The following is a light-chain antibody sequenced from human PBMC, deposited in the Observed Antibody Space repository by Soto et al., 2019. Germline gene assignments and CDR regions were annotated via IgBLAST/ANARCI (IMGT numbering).Light chain of an antibody. V-gene: IGLV4-69*01. CDR2: VNSDDNQ. CDR3: QTWGAGIVV. J-gene: IGLJ7*01. CDR1: SGHSSYA. Sequence: QPVLTQPPSASASPGASVKLTCTLSSGHSSYAIAWHQQQPEKGPRFLMKVNSDDNQNKGDGIPDRFSGSSSGAERYLTISSLQSEDEADYYCQTWGAGIVVFGGGTQLTVL.